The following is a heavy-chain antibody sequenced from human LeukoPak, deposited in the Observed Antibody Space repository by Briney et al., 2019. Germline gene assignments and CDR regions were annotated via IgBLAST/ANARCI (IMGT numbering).Heavy chain of an antibody. CDR3: ASLESEVGSWYLDY. D-gene: IGHD6-13*01. CDR2: IYSGGST. Sequence: PGRSLRLSCAASGFTFSSYAMHWVRQAPGKGLEWVAVIYSGGSTYYADSVKGRFTISRDNSKNTLYLQVNSLRAEDTAVYYCASLESEVGSWYLDYWGQGTLVTVSS. CDR1: GFTFSSYA. V-gene: IGHV3-53*01. J-gene: IGHJ4*02.